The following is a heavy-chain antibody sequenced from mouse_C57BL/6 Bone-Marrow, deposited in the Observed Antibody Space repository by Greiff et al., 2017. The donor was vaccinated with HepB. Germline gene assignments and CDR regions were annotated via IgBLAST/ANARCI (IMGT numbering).Heavy chain of an antibody. CDR3: ANDGYYYAMDY. Sequence: EVQVVESGGGLVKPGGSLKLSCAASGFTFSDYGMHWVRQAPEKGLEWVAYISSGSSTIYYADTVKGRFTITRDNAKNTLFLQMTSLRSEDTAMYYCANDGYYYAMDYWGQGTSVTVSS. CDR1: GFTFSDYG. CDR2: ISSGSSTI. J-gene: IGHJ4*01. D-gene: IGHD2-3*01. V-gene: IGHV5-17*01.